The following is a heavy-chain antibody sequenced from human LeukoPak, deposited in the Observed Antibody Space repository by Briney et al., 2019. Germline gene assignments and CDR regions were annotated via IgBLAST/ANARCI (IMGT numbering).Heavy chain of an antibody. D-gene: IGHD3-22*01. J-gene: IGHJ4*02. CDR3: ARNSYDSSGYYPLGY. V-gene: IGHV4-30-2*01. Sequence: NTSETLSLTCTVSGGSISSGGYYWSWIRQPPGKGLEWIGYIYHSGSTYYNPSLKSRVTISVDRSKNQFSLKLSSVTAADTAVYYCARNSYDSSGYYPLGYWGQGTLVTVSS. CDR2: IYHSGST. CDR1: GGSISSGGYY.